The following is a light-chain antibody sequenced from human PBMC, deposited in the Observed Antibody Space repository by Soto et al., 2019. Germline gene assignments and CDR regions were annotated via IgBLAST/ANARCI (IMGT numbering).Light chain of an antibody. J-gene: IGKJ4*01. CDR3: QRYNNWPLT. V-gene: IGKV3-15*01. CDR1: QSVRSN. CDR2: GAS. Sequence: EIVMTQSPATLSVSPGERVTLSCRASQSVRSNLAWYQQKPGQAPRLLIYGASTRATGLPARFSGSGSGTDFTLTISSLQSEDFAVYYCQRYNNWPLTFGGGTKVESK.